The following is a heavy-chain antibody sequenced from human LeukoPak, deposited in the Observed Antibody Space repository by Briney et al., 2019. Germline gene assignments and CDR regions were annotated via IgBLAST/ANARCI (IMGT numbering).Heavy chain of an antibody. CDR1: GFNFKSYT. J-gene: IGHJ4*02. CDR3: ARVSHDSSGYWY. Sequence: GGSLRLSCAASGFNFKSYTMNWVRQAPGKGLEWVSSISATGSYIYYADSVKGRFTISRDNAKNSLYLQMNSLRAEDTAVYYCARVSHDSSGYWYWGQGTLVTVSS. CDR2: ISATGSYI. V-gene: IGHV3-21*01. D-gene: IGHD3-22*01.